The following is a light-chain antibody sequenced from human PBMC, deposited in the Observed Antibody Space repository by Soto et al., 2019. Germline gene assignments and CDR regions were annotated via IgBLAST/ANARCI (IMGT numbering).Light chain of an antibody. CDR2: AAS. J-gene: IGKJ5*01. Sequence: DIQMTQSPSSLSASVGDRVTITCRASQSINSYLNWYQQKPGKAPKLLIYAASSLQSGVPSRFSGSGSGTDFTLTISSLQPEDFATYYCQQSYFTPITFGQGTRLEIK. CDR3: QQSYFTPIT. CDR1: QSINSY. V-gene: IGKV1-39*01.